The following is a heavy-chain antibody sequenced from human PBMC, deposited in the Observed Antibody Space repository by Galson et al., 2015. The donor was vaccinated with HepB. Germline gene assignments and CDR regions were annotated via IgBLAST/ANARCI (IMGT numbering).Heavy chain of an antibody. J-gene: IGHJ4*02. CDR2: ISGSGGST. Sequence: SLRLSCAASGFTFSSYAMSWVRQAPGKGLEWVSAISGSGGSTYYADSVKGRFTISRDNSKNTLYLQMNSLRAEDTAVYYCAKDWARVGATPHFDYWGQGTLVTVSS. D-gene: IGHD1-26*01. CDR1: GFTFSSYA. V-gene: IGHV3-23*01. CDR3: AKDWARVGATPHFDY.